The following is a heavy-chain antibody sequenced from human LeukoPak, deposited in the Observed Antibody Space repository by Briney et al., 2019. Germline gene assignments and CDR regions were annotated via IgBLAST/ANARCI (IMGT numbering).Heavy chain of an antibody. CDR1: GFTFNNYG. V-gene: IGHV3-21*01. J-gene: IGHJ4*02. CDR2: ISSSSSYI. CDR3: ARAIIYSPRFDY. D-gene: IGHD6-13*01. Sequence: PGGSLRLSCAASGFTFNNYGMSWVRQAPGKGLEWVSSISSSSSYIYYADSVKGRFTISRDNAKNSLYLQMNSLRAEDTAVYYCARAIIYSPRFDYWGQGTLVTVS.